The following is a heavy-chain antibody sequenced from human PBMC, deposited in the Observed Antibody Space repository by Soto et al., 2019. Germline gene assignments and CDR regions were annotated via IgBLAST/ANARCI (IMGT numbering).Heavy chain of an antibody. CDR3: GHRRKEAYAAFDY. Sequence: QITLKESGPTLIKPTQTLTLTCTFSGVSLSASGVGVGWVRQPPGKALEFLAVIFWNDDERFNPSLRSRVTSTXDXRKNQVVLKMTDMDPVDTATYYCGHRRKEAYAAFDYWGQGTLVTVSS. V-gene: IGHV2-5*01. CDR2: IFWNDDE. J-gene: IGHJ4*02. D-gene: IGHD2-2*01. CDR1: GVSLSASGVG.